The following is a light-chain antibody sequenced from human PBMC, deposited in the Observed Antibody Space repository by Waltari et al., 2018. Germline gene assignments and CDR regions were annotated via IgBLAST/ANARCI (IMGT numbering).Light chain of an antibody. J-gene: IGKJ4*01. CDR1: HAVSTN. V-gene: IGKV3-15*01. Sequence: ETVMTQSPATLSVSPGESVTLSCGASHAVSTNVAWYQHRPGQAPRLLIYDRSPRATVIPARFSGGGSGSDFTLTISNLQSEDFAEYYCQQYNQWPLTFGGGTKVEIK. CDR2: DRS. CDR3: QQYNQWPLT.